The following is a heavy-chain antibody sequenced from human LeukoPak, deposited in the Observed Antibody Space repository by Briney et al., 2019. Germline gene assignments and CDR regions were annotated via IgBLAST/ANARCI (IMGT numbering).Heavy chain of an antibody. V-gene: IGHV3-74*01. CDR2: ISPTGSTT. D-gene: IGHD6-6*01. CDR3: ARGPNSNWSGLNF. CDR1: GFSFSGHW. Sequence: GGSLRLSCTASGFSFSGHWMHWARQLPGKGLVWVSRISPTGSTTSYADSVKGRFTVSRDNAKNTLYLQVNNLRAEDTAVYYCARGPNSNWSGLNFWGQGTLLTVSS. J-gene: IGHJ4*02.